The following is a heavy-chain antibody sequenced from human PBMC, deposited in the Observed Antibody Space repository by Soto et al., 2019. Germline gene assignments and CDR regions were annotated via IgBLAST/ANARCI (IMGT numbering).Heavy chain of an antibody. V-gene: IGHV4-34*01. J-gene: IGHJ6*02. CDR1: GGSFSGHY. CDR2: IKHSGST. Sequence: QVQLQQWGAGLLKPSETLSLTCAVYGGSFSGHYWSWIRQPPGMGLEWFGEIKHSGSTNYNPSLKCRVTLSLDTSKNPFSLKLSSVTAADTAVYYCAKPGHWGSYYGMDVWGQGTTVTVSS. D-gene: IGHD7-27*01. CDR3: AKPGHWGSYYGMDV.